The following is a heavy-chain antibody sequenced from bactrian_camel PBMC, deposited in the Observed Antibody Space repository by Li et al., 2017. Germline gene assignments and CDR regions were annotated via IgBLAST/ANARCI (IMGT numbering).Heavy chain of an antibody. V-gene: IGHV3S1*01. Sequence: VQLVESGGGLVQPGGSLRLSCAASGFTFSNNDMAWVRQAPEKGLEWVSGLSSSGGSTYYANSVQGRFTISRDNAKNTLYLQLNSLKTEDTAMYYCAKAENYLNGFADWGQGTQVTVS. J-gene: IGHJ4*01. CDR1: GFTFSNND. D-gene: IGHD1*01. CDR2: LSSSGGST. CDR3: AKAENYLNGFAD.